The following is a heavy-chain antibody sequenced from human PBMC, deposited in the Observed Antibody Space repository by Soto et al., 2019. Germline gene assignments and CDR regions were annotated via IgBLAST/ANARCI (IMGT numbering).Heavy chain of an antibody. Sequence: GGSLRLSCAASGFTFSSYAMSWVRQAPGKGLQWVSSTSGSGGSTYYADSVKGRFTISRDNSKNTLFLQMNSLRAEDTAVYYCAKDTEEISGSYYTGAFDIWGQGTIVTVSS. V-gene: IGHV3-23*01. CDR2: TSGSGGST. CDR1: GFTFSSYA. J-gene: IGHJ3*02. D-gene: IGHD3-10*01. CDR3: AKDTEEISGSYYTGAFDI.